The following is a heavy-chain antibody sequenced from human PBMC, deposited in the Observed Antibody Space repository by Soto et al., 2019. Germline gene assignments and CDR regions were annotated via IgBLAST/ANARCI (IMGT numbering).Heavy chain of an antibody. V-gene: IGHV3-21*01. CDR2: IDPNSDYI. CDR1: GFTFSSYS. Sequence: EVQLVESGGGLVKPGGSLRLYCAASGFTFSSYSMIWVRQAPGKGLEWGSSIDPNSDYIYYADSVKGRFTISGGNAKNSLSMQTNSLGAEYTALYFCAIATLPAGNRASGVYYWGQGTLVTVSS. J-gene: IGHJ4*02. CDR3: AIATLPAGNRASGVYY. D-gene: IGHD6-13*01.